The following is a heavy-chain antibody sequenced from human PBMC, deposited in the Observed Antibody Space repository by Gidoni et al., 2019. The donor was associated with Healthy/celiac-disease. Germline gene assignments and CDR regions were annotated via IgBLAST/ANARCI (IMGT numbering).Heavy chain of an antibody. D-gene: IGHD3-10*01. J-gene: IGHJ5*02. CDR1: GGTFSSYA. CDR2: IIPIFGTA. V-gene: IGHV1-69*01. CDR3: AIGPERVKRITMVQGVVNFDP. Sequence: QVRLVQSGAEVKKPGSSVKVSCKASGGTFSSYAISWVRQAPGQGLEWMGGIIPIFGTANYAQKFQGRVTITADESTSTAYMELSSLRSEDTAVYYCAIGPERVKRITMVQGVVNFDPWGQGTLVTVSS.